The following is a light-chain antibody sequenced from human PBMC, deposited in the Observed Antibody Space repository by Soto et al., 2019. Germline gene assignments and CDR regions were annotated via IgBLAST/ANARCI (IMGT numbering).Light chain of an antibody. CDR3: SSYTSSRIISYV. J-gene: IGLJ1*01. Sequence: QSALTQPASVSGSPGQSITISCAGTSSDIGGFNFVSWFQQLPGNAPKLLIYEVINRPSGVSNRFSGSKSGNTACLTISGLQAEDEADYYCSSYTSSRIISYVVGTGTKVTVL. CDR2: EVI. V-gene: IGLV2-14*01. CDR1: SSDIGGFNF.